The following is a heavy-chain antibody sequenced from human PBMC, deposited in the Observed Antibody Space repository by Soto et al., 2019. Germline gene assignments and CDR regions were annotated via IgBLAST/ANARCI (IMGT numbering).Heavy chain of an antibody. D-gene: IGHD2-2*01. CDR2: IYYSGST. CDR1: GGSISSSSYY. CDR3: ARLGYCSSTSCYSASFDP. Sequence: SETLSLTCTVSGGSISSSSYYWGWIRQPPGKGLEWIGSIYYSGSTYYNPSLKSRVTISVDTSKNQFSLKLSSVTAADTAVYYCARLGYCSSTSCYSASFDPWGQGTLVTVSS. J-gene: IGHJ5*02. V-gene: IGHV4-39*01.